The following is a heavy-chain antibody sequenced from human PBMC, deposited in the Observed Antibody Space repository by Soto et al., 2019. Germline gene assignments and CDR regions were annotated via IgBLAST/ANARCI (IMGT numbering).Heavy chain of an antibody. J-gene: IGHJ4*02. CDR2: ISSSSSYI. D-gene: IGHD3-3*01. Sequence: GGSLRLSCAASGFTFSSYSMNWVRQAPGKGLEWVSSISSSSSYIYYADSVKGRFTISRDNAKNSLYLQMNSLRAEDTAVYYCARGSFISSDFWGGYSSNHLDYWGQGTLVTVSS. CDR3: ARGSFISSDFWGGYSSNHLDY. V-gene: IGHV3-21*01. CDR1: GFTFSSYS.